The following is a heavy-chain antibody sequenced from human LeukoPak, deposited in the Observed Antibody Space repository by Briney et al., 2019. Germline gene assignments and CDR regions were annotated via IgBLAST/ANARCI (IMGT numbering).Heavy chain of an antibody. J-gene: IGHJ6*03. Sequence: GASVKVSCKASGYTLTSYGISWVRQAPGQGLEWMGWISAYNGNTNYAQKLQGRVTMTTDTSTSTAYMELRSLRSDDTAVYYCARDQDIVVVVAATQVYYMDVWGKGTTVTVSS. CDR2: ISAYNGNT. CDR3: ARDQDIVVVVAATQVYYMDV. D-gene: IGHD2-15*01. V-gene: IGHV1-18*01. CDR1: GYTLTSYG.